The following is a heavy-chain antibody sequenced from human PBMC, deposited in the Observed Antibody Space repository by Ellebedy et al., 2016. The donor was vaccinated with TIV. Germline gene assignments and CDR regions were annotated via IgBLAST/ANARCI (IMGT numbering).Heavy chain of an antibody. CDR3: ARSYSGTYRAGDY. Sequence: PGGSLRLSCAASGFTFSNYWMSWVRQAPGKGLEWVANIKQDGSEKYYVDSVKGRFTISRDNAKNSLYLQMNSLGAEDTAVYYCARSYSGTYRAGDYWGQGTVVTVSS. CDR1: GFTFSNYW. D-gene: IGHD1-26*01. V-gene: IGHV3-7*01. J-gene: IGHJ4*02. CDR2: IKQDGSEK.